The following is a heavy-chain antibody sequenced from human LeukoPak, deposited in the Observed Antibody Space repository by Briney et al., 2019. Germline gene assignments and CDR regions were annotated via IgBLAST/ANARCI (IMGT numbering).Heavy chain of an antibody. Sequence: PGGSLRLSCAASGFTFSTYWIHWVRQAPGKGLVWVSRINSDGSSTSYADSVKGRFTISRDNAKNTLYLQMNSLRAEDTAVYYCTRSTRRYYYDSSGYYHPDDFDYWGQGTLVTVSS. V-gene: IGHV3-74*01. J-gene: IGHJ4*02. D-gene: IGHD3-22*01. CDR3: TRSTRRYYYDSSGYYHPDDFDY. CDR2: INSDGSST. CDR1: GFTFSTYW.